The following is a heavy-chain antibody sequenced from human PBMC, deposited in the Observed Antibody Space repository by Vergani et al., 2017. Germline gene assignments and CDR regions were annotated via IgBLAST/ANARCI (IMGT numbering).Heavy chain of an antibody. CDR1: GYTFTGYY. J-gene: IGHJ5*02. CDR2: INPNSGGK. CDR3: ARGTRERVGAKNWFDP. D-gene: IGHD1-26*01. V-gene: IGHV1-2*02. Sequence: QVQLVQSGAEVKKPGASVKVSCKASGYTFTGYYMHWVRQAPGQGLEWMGWINPNSGGKNYAQKFQGRVTMTRDTSISTAYMELSRLRSDDTAVYYCARGTRERVGAKNWFDPWGQGTLVTVSS.